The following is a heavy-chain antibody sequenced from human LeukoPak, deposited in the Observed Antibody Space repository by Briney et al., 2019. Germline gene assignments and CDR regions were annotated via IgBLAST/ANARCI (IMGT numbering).Heavy chain of an antibody. CDR3: ASQGGAPAAFDY. D-gene: IGHD2-2*01. CDR2: IYHSGST. CDR1: GYSISSGYY. V-gene: IGHV4-38-2*01. Sequence: PSQTLSLTCAVSGYSISSGYYGGWIRQPPGKGLEWIGNIYHSGSTYYNLSLKSRVTISVDTSKNQFSLKLSSVTAAETAVYYCASQGGAPAAFDYWGQGTLVTVSS. J-gene: IGHJ4*02.